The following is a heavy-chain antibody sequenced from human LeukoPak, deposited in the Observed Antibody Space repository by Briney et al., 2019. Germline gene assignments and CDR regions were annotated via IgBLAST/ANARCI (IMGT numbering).Heavy chain of an antibody. CDR3: ARGSYDSSGPNWFDP. J-gene: IGHJ5*02. CDR2: ITGDAGAK. V-gene: IGHV3-43*02. CDR1: GFTFDRFS. D-gene: IGHD3-22*01. Sequence: GGSLRLSCTASGFTFDRFSMHWVRQAPGKGLQWVALITGDAGAKYYADSVRGRFTISRDNSKSSLYLQLNRVTTEDTAFYFCARGSYDSSGPNWFDPWGQGTLATVSS.